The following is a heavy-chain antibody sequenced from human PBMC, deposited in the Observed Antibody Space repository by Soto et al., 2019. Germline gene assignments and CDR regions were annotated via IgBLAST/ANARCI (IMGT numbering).Heavy chain of an antibody. V-gene: IGHV3-33*01. J-gene: IGHJ4*02. Sequence: QVQLVESGGGVVQPGRSLRLSCAASGFTFSSYGMHWVRQAPGKGLEWVAVIWYDGSNKYYADSVKGRFTISRDNSKNTLDLQMNSLRAEDTAVYYCARGILSYPPTHFDYWGQGTLVTVSS. CDR3: ARGILSYPPTHFDY. D-gene: IGHD2-15*01. CDR2: IWYDGSNK. CDR1: GFTFSSYG.